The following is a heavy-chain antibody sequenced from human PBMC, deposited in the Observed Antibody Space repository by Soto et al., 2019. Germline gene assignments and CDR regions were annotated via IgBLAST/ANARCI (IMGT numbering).Heavy chain of an antibody. D-gene: IGHD6-6*01. CDR1: GYSFTSYW. J-gene: IGHJ6*02. CDR2: IYPGDSDT. Sequence: GESLKISCKGSGYSFTSYWIGWVRQMPGKGLEWMGIIYPGDSDTRYSPSFQGQVTISADKSISTAYLQRSSLKASDTAMYYCARLHGIVPRPGDDHYRMDVRGQRTTDTVSS. V-gene: IGHV5-51*01. CDR3: ARLHGIVPRPGDDHYRMDV.